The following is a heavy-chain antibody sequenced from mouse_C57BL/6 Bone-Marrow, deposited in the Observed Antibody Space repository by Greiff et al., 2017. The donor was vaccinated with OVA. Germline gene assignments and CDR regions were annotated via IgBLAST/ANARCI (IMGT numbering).Heavy chain of an antibody. J-gene: IGHJ2*01. CDR2: IYPGSGST. CDR3: ARDDYYFDY. CDR1: GYTFTSYW. Sequence: QVQLQQPGAELVKPGASVKMSCKASGYTFTSYWITWVKQRPGQGLEWIGDIYPGSGSTNYNEKFKSKATLTVDTSSSTSYMQLSSLTSGDSAVYYCARDDYYFDYWGQGTTLTVSS. V-gene: IGHV1-55*01. D-gene: IGHD2-4*01.